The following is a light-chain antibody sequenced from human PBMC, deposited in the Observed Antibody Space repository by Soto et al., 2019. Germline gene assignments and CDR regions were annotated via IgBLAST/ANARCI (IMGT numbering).Light chain of an antibody. CDR1: QSVSSN. CDR3: QQYNNWPRT. Sequence: EIVMPQSPATLSVSPGERPTLSCRASQSVSSNLAWYQQKPGQAPRLLIYGASTRATGIPARFSGSGSGTEFTLTISSLQSEDFAVYYCQQYNNWPRTFGQGTKLEIK. CDR2: GAS. J-gene: IGKJ2*01. V-gene: IGKV3-15*01.